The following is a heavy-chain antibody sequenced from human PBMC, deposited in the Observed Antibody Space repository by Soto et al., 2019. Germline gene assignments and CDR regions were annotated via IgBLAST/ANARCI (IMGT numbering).Heavy chain of an antibody. D-gene: IGHD5-12*01. Sequence: GGSLRLSRAASGFTFSNAWMSWVRQAPGKGLEWVGRIKSKTDGGTTDYAAPVKGRFTISRDDSKNTLYLQMNSLKTEDTAVYYCTTVGGSHRGYDYDYYYYYYYMDVWGKGTTVTVSS. CDR1: GFTFSNAW. J-gene: IGHJ6*03. CDR3: TTVGGSHRGYDYDYYYYYYYMDV. CDR2: IKSKTDGGTT. V-gene: IGHV3-15*01.